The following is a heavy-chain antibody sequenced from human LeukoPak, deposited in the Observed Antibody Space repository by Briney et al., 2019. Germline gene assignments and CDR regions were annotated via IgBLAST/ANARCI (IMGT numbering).Heavy chain of an antibody. CDR2: INTDGTVT. D-gene: IGHD6-19*01. CDR3: ATKQWLAPPPDS. V-gene: IGHV3-74*01. CDR1: GFTFSKYW. Sequence: GGSPRLSCAASGFTFSKYWMLWVRQAPGKGLESASRINTDGTVTTYADSVKGRFTVSRDNADNTMLLQMNSVRDEDTAVYYCATKQWLAPPPDSWGQGTPVTVSS. J-gene: IGHJ4*02.